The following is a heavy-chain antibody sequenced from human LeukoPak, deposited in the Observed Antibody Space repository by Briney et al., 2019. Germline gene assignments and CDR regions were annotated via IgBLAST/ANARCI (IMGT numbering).Heavy chain of an antibody. V-gene: IGHV4-59*08. Sequence: TPSETLSLTCTVSGGSISSYYWSWIRQPPGKGLEWIGYIYYSGSTNYNPSLKSRVTISVDTSKNQFSLKLSSVTAADTAVYYCARDKAGFDYWGQGTLVTVSS. D-gene: IGHD5-18*01. CDR2: IYYSGST. CDR1: GGSISSYY. J-gene: IGHJ4*02. CDR3: ARDKAGFDY.